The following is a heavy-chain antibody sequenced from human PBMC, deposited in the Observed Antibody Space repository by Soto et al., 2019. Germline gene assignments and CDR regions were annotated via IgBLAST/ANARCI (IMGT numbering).Heavy chain of an antibody. CDR3: AGEFAEAGTNYGIDV. D-gene: IGHD6-19*01. CDR2: IYYSWLR. J-gene: IGHJ6*02. Sequence: SETLSLTCYVSGRSVNNYYWSWLLQNPGKGQQSIGNIYYSWLRSYNPSLKSRFSMSVDMSETQVSLKLSAVTAAASAVYYCAGEFAEAGTNYGIDVWGQGTTVTVYS. CDR1: GRSVNNYY. V-gene: IGHV4-59*02.